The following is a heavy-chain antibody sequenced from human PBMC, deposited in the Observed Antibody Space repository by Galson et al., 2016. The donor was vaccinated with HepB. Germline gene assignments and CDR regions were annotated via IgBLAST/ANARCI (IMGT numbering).Heavy chain of an antibody. J-gene: IGHJ3*02. V-gene: IGHV4-61*09. Sequence: TLSLTCTVSGGSISSGTYYWSWLRQPAGKGLEWIGHIYTSGSTNYNPSLKSRVSISVDTSKSQFSLKLSSVTAADMAVYYCARGSARTGYAFDIWGQGAMVTVSS. CDR3: ARGSARTGYAFDI. CDR2: IYTSGST. D-gene: IGHD2-2*01. CDR1: GGSISSGTYY.